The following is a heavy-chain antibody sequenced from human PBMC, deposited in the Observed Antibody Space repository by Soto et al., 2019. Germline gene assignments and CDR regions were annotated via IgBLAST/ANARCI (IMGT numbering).Heavy chain of an antibody. CDR1: GDSISSRGCY. CDR3: ARDALHSSGFPDY. D-gene: IGHD6-19*01. CDR2: IYYSGST. V-gene: IGHV4-39*02. J-gene: IGHJ4*02. Sequence: SQTMSLTCSVSGDSISSRGCYLGRKRKPPGKGLEWIGSIYYSGSTYYNPSLKSRVTISVDTSKNQFSLKLSSVTAADTAVYYCARDALHSSGFPDYWRQGTLVTVSS.